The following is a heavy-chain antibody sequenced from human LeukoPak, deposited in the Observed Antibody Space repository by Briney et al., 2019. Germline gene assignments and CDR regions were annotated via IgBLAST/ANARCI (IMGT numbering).Heavy chain of an antibody. Sequence: SETLSLTCAVYGGSFSGYYWGWIRQPPGKGLEWIGEINHSGSTNYNPSLKSRVTISVDTSKNQFSLKLSSVTAADTAVYYCARVYSSSWYFSPPVFDYWGQGTLVTVSS. CDR3: ARVYSSSWYFSPPVFDY. CDR1: GGSFSGYY. J-gene: IGHJ4*02. V-gene: IGHV4-34*01. D-gene: IGHD6-13*01. CDR2: INHSGST.